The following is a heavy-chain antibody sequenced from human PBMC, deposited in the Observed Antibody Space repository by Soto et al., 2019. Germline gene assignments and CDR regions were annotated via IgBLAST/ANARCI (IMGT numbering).Heavy chain of an antibody. J-gene: IGHJ4*02. CDR2: ISGSGGST. D-gene: IGHD6-13*01. CDR3: AKDQGSSWYEIDY. CDR1: GFTFSNYA. V-gene: IGHV3-23*01. Sequence: EVQLLESGGGLVQPGGSLRLSCAASGFTFSNYAVTWVRQAPGKGLEWVSTISGSGGSTYYADYVKGRFTISRDNSKNTLFPQINSPRAEDTAVYYCAKDQGSSWYEIDYWGQGTLVTVSS.